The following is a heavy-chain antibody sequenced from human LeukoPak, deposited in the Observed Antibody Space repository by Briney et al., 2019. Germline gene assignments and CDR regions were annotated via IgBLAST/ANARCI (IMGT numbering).Heavy chain of an antibody. CDR2: ISYDGSNK. CDR3: ARDMRKYYDSSGYYGY. J-gene: IGHJ4*02. D-gene: IGHD3-22*01. CDR1: GFTFSSYA. V-gene: IGHV3-30*04. Sequence: GGSLRLSCSASGFTFSSYAMHWVRQAPGKGLEWVAVISYDGSNKYYADSVKGRFTISRDNSKNTLYLQMNSLRAEDTAVYYCARDMRKYYDSSGYYGYWGQGTLVTVSS.